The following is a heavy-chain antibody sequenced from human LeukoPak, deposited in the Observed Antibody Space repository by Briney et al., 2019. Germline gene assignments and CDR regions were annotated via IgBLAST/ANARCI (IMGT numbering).Heavy chain of an antibody. V-gene: IGHV4-59*12. D-gene: IGHD6-19*01. Sequence: PSETLSLTCTVSGGSISSYYWSWIRQPPGKGLEWIGYIYYSGSTNYNPSLKSRVTISVDTSKNQFSLKLSSVTAADTAVYYCARGGGYSSGWYAPTSMDVWGQGTTVTVSS. J-gene: IGHJ6*02. CDR1: GGSISSYY. CDR3: ARGGGYSSGWYAPTSMDV. CDR2: IYYSGST.